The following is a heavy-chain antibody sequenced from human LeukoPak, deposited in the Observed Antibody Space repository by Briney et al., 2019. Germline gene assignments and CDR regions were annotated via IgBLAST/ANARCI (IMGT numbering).Heavy chain of an antibody. CDR1: GFTFSTFA. CDR3: AKAPVTTCRGAYCYPFDY. CDR2: IFPSGGEI. V-gene: IGHV3-23*01. J-gene: IGHJ4*02. Sequence: GGSLRLSCKASGFTFSTFAMIWVRQPPGKGLEWVSSIFPSGGEIHYADSVRGRFTISRDNSKSTLSLQMNSLRAEDTAIYYCAKAPVTTCRGAYCYPFDYWGQGTLVTVSS. D-gene: IGHD2-21*01.